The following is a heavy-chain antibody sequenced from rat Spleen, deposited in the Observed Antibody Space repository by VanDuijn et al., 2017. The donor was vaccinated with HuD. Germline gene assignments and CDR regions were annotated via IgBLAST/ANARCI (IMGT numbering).Heavy chain of an antibody. Sequence: EVQLVESGGGLVQPGRSLKLSCVASGFTFNNYWMTWIRQAPGKGLEWVASITNAAGKVHYPDSVKGRFTISRDNAKNTLYLQVDSLRSEDTATYYCAKDKGEYNNLFDYWGPGTLVTVSS. CDR1: GFTFNNYW. D-gene: IGHD1-10*01. J-gene: IGHJ3*01. CDR2: ITNAAGKV. CDR3: AKDKGEYNNLFDY. V-gene: IGHV5-31*01.